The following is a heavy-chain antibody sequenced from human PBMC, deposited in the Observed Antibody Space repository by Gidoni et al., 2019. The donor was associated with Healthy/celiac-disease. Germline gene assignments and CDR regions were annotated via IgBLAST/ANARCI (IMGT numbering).Heavy chain of an antibody. CDR3: ARGTAMDHYSDY. CDR1: GGSISSSSYY. J-gene: IGHJ4*02. V-gene: IGHV4-39*01. Sequence: QLQLQESGPGLVKPSETLSLTCTVSGGSISSSSYYWGWIRQPPGKGLEWIGSIYYSGSTYYNPSLKSRVTISVDTSKNQFSLKLSSVTAADTAVYYCARGTAMDHYSDYWGQGTLVTVSS. CDR2: IYYSGST. D-gene: IGHD5-18*01.